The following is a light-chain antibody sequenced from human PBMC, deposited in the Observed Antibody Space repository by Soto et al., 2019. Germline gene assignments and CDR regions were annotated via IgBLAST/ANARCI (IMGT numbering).Light chain of an antibody. CDR2: EVS. Sequence: QSVLTQPASVSGSPGQSIAISCTGTSSDVGGYNYVSWCQQHPGKAPKLLLSEVSNRPSGVSDRFSGSKSGNTASLTISGLQTQDEADYYCSSFTSAYTFVFGTGTKATVL. CDR3: SSFTSAYTFV. V-gene: IGLV2-14*01. CDR1: SSDVGGYNY. J-gene: IGLJ1*01.